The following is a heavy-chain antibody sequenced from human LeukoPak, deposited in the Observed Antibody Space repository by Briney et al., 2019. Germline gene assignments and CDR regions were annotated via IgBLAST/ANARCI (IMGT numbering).Heavy chain of an antibody. CDR2: INTNTGNP. V-gene: IGHV7-4-1*02. CDR1: GYTFTSSA. Sequence: ASVKVSCKASGYTFTSSAMNWVRQAPGQGLEYMGWINTNTGNPTYAQGFTGRFVFSLGTSVSTAYPQISSLKTEDSAVYYCARDEGITKPFVDWGQGTLVTVSS. CDR3: ARDEGITKPFVD. D-gene: IGHD1-14*01. J-gene: IGHJ4*02.